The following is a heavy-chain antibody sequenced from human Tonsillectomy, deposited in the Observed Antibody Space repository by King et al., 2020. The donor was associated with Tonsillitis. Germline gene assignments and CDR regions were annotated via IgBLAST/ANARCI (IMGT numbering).Heavy chain of an antibody. CDR2: INSASGNT. CDR3: ARGGTSAPDY. V-gene: IGHV1-3*01. CDR1: GYTLSSKA. D-gene: IGHD3-16*01. Sequence: QLVQSGAEVRKPGASVKVSCKASGYTLSSKAMHWVRQAPGQSLEWMGWINSASGNTKYSQKLQGRVTLTGDTSASTAYMELSSLRSEDTAVYYCARGGTSAPDYWGQGTLVIVSS. J-gene: IGHJ4*02.